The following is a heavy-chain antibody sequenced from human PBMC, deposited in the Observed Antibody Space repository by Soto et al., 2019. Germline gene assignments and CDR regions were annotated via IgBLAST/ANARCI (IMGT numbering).Heavy chain of an antibody. J-gene: IGHJ4*02. CDR3: ARDPNYYDSSGPIKGAYYFDY. CDR1: GFTFSSYA. Sequence: GGSLRLSCAASGFTFSSYAMHWVRQAPGKGLEWVAVISYDGSNKYYADSVKGRFTISRDNSKNTLYLQMNSLRAEDTAVYYCARDPNYYDSSGPIKGAYYFDYWGQGTLVTVSS. D-gene: IGHD3-22*01. V-gene: IGHV3-30-3*01. CDR2: ISYDGSNK.